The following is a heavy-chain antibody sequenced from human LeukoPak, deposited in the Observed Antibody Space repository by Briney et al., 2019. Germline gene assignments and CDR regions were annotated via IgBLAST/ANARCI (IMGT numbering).Heavy chain of an antibody. Sequence: GGSLRLSCAASGFTFSSYSMNWVRQAPGKGLEWVSSISSSSSYIYYADSVKGRFTASRDDAKNSLYLQMTSLRAEDTAVYYCARHLVEGYTRKWFDLWGQGTLVTVSS. J-gene: IGHJ5*02. V-gene: IGHV3-21*01. D-gene: IGHD5-12*01. CDR3: ARHLVEGYTRKWFDL. CDR2: ISSSSSYI. CDR1: GFTFSSYS.